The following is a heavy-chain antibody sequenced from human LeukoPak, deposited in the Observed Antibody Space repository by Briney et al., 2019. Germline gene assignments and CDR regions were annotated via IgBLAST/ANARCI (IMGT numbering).Heavy chain of an antibody. D-gene: IGHD1-26*01. CDR3: AKTGGDYYYYMDV. V-gene: IGHV3-30*02. Sequence: GGSLRLSCAASGFTFSSYSMNWVRQAPGKGLEWVAFIRYDGSNKYYADSVKGRFTISRDNSKNTLYLQMNSLRAEDTAVYYCAKTGGDYYYYMDVWGKGTTVTVSS. J-gene: IGHJ6*03. CDR2: IRYDGSNK. CDR1: GFTFSSYS.